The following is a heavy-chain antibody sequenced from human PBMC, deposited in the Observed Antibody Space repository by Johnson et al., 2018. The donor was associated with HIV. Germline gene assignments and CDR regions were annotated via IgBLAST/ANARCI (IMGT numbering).Heavy chain of an antibody. J-gene: IGHJ3*02. CDR2: ISSNGGST. Sequence: VQLVESGGGLVQPGGSLRLSCAASGFTFSSYAMHWVRQAPGKGLEYVSAISSNGGSTYYANSVKGRFTISRDNSKNTLYLQMGSLRAEDMAVYYCARERSVSYYVDAVDIWGPGTVVTVSS. CDR1: GFTFSSYA. D-gene: IGHD1-26*01. V-gene: IGHV3-64*01. CDR3: ARERSVSYYVDAVDI.